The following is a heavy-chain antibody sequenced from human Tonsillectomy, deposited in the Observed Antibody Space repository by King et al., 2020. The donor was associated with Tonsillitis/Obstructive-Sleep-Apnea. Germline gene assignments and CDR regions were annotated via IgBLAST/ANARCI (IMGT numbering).Heavy chain of an antibody. CDR2: INHSGST. CDR3: ARGADRGYCSSTSCLYYMDV. CDR1: GGSFSDYF. D-gene: IGHD2-2*01. V-gene: IGHV4-34*01. J-gene: IGHJ6*03. Sequence: VQLQQWGAGLLKPSETLSLTYAVYGGSFSDYFWGCIRQPPGKGLEWIVEINHSGSTNYNPSLKSRVTISVDTSKNQFSLKLSSVTAADTAIYYCARGADRGYCSSTSCLYYMDVWGKGTTVTVSS.